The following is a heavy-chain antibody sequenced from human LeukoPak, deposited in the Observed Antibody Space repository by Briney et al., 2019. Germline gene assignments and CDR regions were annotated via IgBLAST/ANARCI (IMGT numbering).Heavy chain of an antibody. D-gene: IGHD2-2*01. Sequence: GGSLRLSCAASGFTVSSNYMSWVRQAPGKGLEWVSVIYSGGSTYYADSVKGRFTISRDSSKNTLYPQMNSLRAEDTAVYYCARDRVVPAATHSYYYYGMDVWGQGTTVTVSS. CDR2: IYSGGST. J-gene: IGHJ6*02. CDR3: ARDRVVPAATHSYYYYGMDV. V-gene: IGHV3-66*01. CDR1: GFTVSSNY.